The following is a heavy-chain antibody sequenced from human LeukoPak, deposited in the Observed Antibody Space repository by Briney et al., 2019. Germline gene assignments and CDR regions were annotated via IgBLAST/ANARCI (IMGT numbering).Heavy chain of an antibody. CDR2: IYTSGST. CDR3: ARDYSSSWYDWYFDL. Sequence: SETLSLTCTVSGGSISSGSYYWSWIRQPAGKGLEWIGRIYTSGSTNYNPSLKSRVTISVDTSKNQFSLKLSSVTAADTAVYYCARDYSSSWYDWYFDLWGRGTLVTVSS. CDR1: GGSISSGSYY. D-gene: IGHD6-13*01. J-gene: IGHJ2*01. V-gene: IGHV4-61*02.